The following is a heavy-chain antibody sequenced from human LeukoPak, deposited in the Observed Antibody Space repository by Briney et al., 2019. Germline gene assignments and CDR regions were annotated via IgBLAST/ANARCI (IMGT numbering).Heavy chain of an antibody. CDR1: GFTFSSYW. V-gene: IGHV3-7*01. CDR3: ARDYRRDFWSGYYFDY. D-gene: IGHD3-3*01. Sequence: GGSLRLSCAASGFTFSSYWMSWVRQAPGKGLEWVANIKQDGSEEYYVDSVKGRFTISRDNAKNSLYLQMNSLGAEDTAVYYCARDYRRDFWSGYYFDYWGQGTLVTVSS. J-gene: IGHJ4*02. CDR2: IKQDGSEE.